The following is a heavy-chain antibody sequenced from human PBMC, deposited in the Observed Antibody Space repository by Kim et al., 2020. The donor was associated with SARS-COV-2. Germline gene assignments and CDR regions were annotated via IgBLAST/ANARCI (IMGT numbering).Heavy chain of an antibody. D-gene: IGHD2-8*01. CDR2: IYPGDSDT. CDR1: GYIFSTYW. J-gene: IGHJ5*01. V-gene: IGHV5-51*01. CDR3: ARSNGAGDS. Sequence: GESLKISCKASGYIFSTYWIGWVRQMPGKGLEWMGIIYPGDSDTRYSPSFQGQVTISADKSINTVYLQWSSLNASDSAIYYCARSNGAGDSWGLGNRVTVYS.